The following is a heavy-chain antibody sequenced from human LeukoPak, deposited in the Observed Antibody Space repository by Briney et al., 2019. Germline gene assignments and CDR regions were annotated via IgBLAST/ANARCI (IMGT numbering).Heavy chain of an antibody. V-gene: IGHV4-34*01. Sequence: PSETLSLTCAVYGGSFSGYYWSWIRQPPGKGLEWIGEINHSGSTNYNPSLKSRVTISVDTSKNQFSLKLSSVTAADTAVYYCARSRYFDWLLPFDYWGQGTLVTVSS. CDR2: INHSGST. D-gene: IGHD3-9*01. CDR1: GGSFSGYY. CDR3: ARSRYFDWLLPFDY. J-gene: IGHJ4*02.